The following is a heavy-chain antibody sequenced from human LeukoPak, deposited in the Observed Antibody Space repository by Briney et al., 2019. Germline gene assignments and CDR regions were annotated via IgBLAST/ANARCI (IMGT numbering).Heavy chain of an antibody. J-gene: IGHJ4*02. D-gene: IGHD3-3*01. V-gene: IGHV4-38-2*02. CDR1: GDSITSGYY. CDR2: IYYTGVT. Sequence: SETLSLTCTLSGDSITSGYYWGWIRQSPGKGLEWVGSIYYTGVTYYNPSLKSPVTISVDTSKNQFSLKVSSVTAADTAVYYCARASGRITIFGVVIHFDYWGQGTLVTVSS. CDR3: ARASGRITIFGVVIHFDY.